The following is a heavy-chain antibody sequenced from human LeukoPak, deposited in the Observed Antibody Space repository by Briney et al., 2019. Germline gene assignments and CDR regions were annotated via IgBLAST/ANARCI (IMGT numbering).Heavy chain of an antibody. J-gene: IGHJ4*02. D-gene: IGHD6-6*01. V-gene: IGHV4-34*01. Sequence: SETLSLTCSVSGGSLDPYYWSWIRQPPGKGLEWIGEINHSGSTNYNPSLKSRVTISVDTSKNQFSLKLSSVTAADTAVYYCARVEYSSSCDYWGQGTLVTVSS. CDR1: GGSLDPYY. CDR3: ARVEYSSSCDY. CDR2: INHSGST.